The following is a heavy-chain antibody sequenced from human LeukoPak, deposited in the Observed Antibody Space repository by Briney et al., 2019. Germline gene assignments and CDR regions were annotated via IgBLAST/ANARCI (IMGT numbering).Heavy chain of an antibody. CDR1: RFTFNTYT. D-gene: IGHD3-9*01. CDR3: AGTYYDILTGYNPYFDY. CDR2: ITASSTAI. Sequence: GSLRLSCAASRFTFNTYTMNWVRQAPGKGLEWVSSITASSTAIYSADSVKGRFTISRDNAKNFLYLQMNSLRAEDTAVYYCAGTYYDILTGYNPYFDYWGQGILVTVSS. V-gene: IGHV3-21*01. J-gene: IGHJ4*02.